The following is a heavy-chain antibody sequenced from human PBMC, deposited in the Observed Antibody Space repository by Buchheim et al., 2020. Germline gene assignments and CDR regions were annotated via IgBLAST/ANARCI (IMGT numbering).Heavy chain of an antibody. Sequence: EVQLVESGGGLVQPGGPLRLSCAASGFTISSYEMNWVRQAPGKGVEWVSYISSSATTIYYADSVKGRFTISRDNAKNSLYLQMNSLRAEDTAVYYCAREHYDSRRGGDWFDPWGQGTL. CDR2: ISSSATTI. V-gene: IGHV3-48*03. D-gene: IGHD3-22*01. J-gene: IGHJ5*02. CDR3: AREHYDSRRGGDWFDP. CDR1: GFTISSYE.